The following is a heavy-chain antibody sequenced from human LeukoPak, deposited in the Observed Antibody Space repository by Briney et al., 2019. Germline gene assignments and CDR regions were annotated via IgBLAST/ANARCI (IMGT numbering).Heavy chain of an antibody. CDR2: IDWNSSHM. CDR1: GLTFGDYA. D-gene: IGHD6-13*01. CDR3: AKQRSSTLDEAFCL. Sequence: GTSLRLSCAPSGLTFGDYAMHWVRQIPGKGLEWVSGIDWNSSHMVYADSVKGRFTIYRDNATNSLYLQVSSLRAEDRCLYSSAKQRSSTLDEAFCLWGPGTMVPVSS. V-gene: IGHV3-9*01. J-gene: IGHJ3*01.